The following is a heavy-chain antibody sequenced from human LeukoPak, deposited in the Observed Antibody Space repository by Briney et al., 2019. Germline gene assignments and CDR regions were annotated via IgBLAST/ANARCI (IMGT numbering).Heavy chain of an antibody. CDR1: GYTFTSYG. V-gene: IGHV1-18*01. CDR3: ARAHYYGSGSYYSGYYYGMDV. Sequence: ASVKVSCKASGYTFTSYGISWVRQAPGQGLEWMGWISPYNDNTNYAQKLQGRVTMTTDTSTSTAYMELWSLRSDDTAVYYCARAHYYGSGSYYSGYYYGMDVWGQGTTVTVSS. J-gene: IGHJ6*02. D-gene: IGHD3-10*01. CDR2: ISPYNDNT.